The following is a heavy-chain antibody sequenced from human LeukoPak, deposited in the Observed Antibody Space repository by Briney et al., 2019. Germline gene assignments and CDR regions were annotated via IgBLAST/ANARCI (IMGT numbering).Heavy chain of an antibody. V-gene: IGHV1-2*06. CDR2: INPNSGGT. D-gene: IGHD6-6*01. Sequence: ASVKVSCKASGYTFTCYYMHWVRQAPGQGLEWMGRINPNSGGTNYAQKFQGRVTMTRDTSISTAYMELSRLRSDDTAVYYCARGLPRARPIQDWGQGTLVTVSS. CDR3: ARGLPRARPIQD. J-gene: IGHJ4*02. CDR1: GYTFTCYY.